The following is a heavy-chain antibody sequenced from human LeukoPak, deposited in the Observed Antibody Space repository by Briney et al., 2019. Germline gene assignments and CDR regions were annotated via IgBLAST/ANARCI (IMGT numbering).Heavy chain of an antibody. D-gene: IGHD6-6*01. CDR3: ARDASGPNDY. CDR2: IYHSGST. Sequence: SETLSLTCTVSGYSISSGYYWGWIRQPPGKGLEWIGSIYHSGSTYYNPSLKSRVTISIDTSKNQFSLTLSSVTAADTAVYYCARDASGPNDYWGQGTLVTVSS. V-gene: IGHV4-38-2*02. CDR1: GYSISSGYY. J-gene: IGHJ4*02.